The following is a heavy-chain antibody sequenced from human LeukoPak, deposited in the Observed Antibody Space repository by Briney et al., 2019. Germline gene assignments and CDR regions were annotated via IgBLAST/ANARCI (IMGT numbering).Heavy chain of an antibody. CDR3: ARDGGSVRSGTLRGYYYYMDV. D-gene: IGHD3-16*01. CDR1: GGTFSIYA. CDR2: IIPIFGTA. Sequence: GASVRVSCKASGGTFSIYAISWGRQAPGQGVGWMGGIIPIFGTANYAQKFQGRVTITTDESTSTAYMELSSLRSEDTAVYYCARDGGSVRSGTLRGYYYYMDVWGKGTTVTVSS. V-gene: IGHV1-69*05. J-gene: IGHJ6*03.